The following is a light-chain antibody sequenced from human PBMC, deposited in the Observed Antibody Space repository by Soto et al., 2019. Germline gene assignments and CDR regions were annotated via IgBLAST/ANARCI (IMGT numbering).Light chain of an antibody. CDR1: NSTIGAGFD. CDR3: QSSASSLRRV. J-gene: IGLJ3*02. Sequence: QSVLTQPPSVSGAPGQRVTITCTGSNSTIGAGFDVHWYQHLPGTAPKLLIFANTNRPPGVPDRFSASKSGTSASLVITGLRADDEADYYCQSSASSLRRVFGGGTKVTVL. CDR2: ANT. V-gene: IGLV1-40*01.